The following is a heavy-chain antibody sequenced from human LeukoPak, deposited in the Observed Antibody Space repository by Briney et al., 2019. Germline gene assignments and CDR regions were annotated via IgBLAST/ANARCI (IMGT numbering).Heavy chain of an antibody. V-gene: IGHV3-7*01. CDR3: ASRSGWRYYFDY. D-gene: IGHD6-19*01. CDR2: IKQDGSEK. Sequence: GGSLRLSCAASGFSLSSYWMTWVRQAPGKGLEWVANIKQDGSEKNYVDSVKGRFTISRDNAKNSLYLQMNSLRAEDTALYYCASRSGWRYYFDYWGQGTLVTVSS. J-gene: IGHJ4*02. CDR1: GFSLSSYW.